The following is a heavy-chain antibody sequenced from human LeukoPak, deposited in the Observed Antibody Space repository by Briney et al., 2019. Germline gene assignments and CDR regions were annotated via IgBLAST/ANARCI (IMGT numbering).Heavy chain of an antibody. D-gene: IGHD3-22*01. Sequence: GSSVKVSCKASGGTFSSYAISWVRQAPGQGLEWMGGIIPIFGTANYAQKFQGRVTITADESTSTAYMELSSLRSEDTAVYYCARMGLRSYYHDSSGYYPNDYWGQGTLVTVSS. CDR1: GGTFSSYA. J-gene: IGHJ4*02. V-gene: IGHV1-69*01. CDR3: ARMGLRSYYHDSSGYYPNDY. CDR2: IIPIFGTA.